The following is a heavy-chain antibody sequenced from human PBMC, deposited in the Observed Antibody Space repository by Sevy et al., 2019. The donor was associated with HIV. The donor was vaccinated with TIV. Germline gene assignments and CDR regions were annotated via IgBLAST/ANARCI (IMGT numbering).Heavy chain of an antibody. D-gene: IGHD3-22*01. Sequence: ASVKVSCKVSGYTLNQLSMHWVRQAPGKGLESMGSFDPEDGERFYAQKFQGRVTMTEDTSTDTAYMELSSLRSEDTAVYYCATTKDYYESSGCPFDYWGQGTLVTVSS. CDR1: GYTLNQLS. J-gene: IGHJ4*02. CDR3: ATTKDYYESSGCPFDY. CDR2: FDPEDGER. V-gene: IGHV1-24*01.